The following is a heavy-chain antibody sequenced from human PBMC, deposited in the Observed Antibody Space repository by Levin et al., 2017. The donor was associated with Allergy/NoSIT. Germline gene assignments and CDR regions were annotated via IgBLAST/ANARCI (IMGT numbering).Heavy chain of an antibody. CDR1: GFTFSSYS. CDR3: ARGYSGCDPGVFDY. CDR2: ISSSSSYI. D-gene: IGHD5-12*01. Sequence: GGSLRLSCAASGFTFSSYSMKWVRQAPGKGLEWVSSISSSSSYIYYADSVKGRFTISRDNAKNSLYLQMNSLRDEDTAVYYCARGYSGCDPGVFDYWGQGTLVTVSS. J-gene: IGHJ4*02. V-gene: IGHV3-21*01.